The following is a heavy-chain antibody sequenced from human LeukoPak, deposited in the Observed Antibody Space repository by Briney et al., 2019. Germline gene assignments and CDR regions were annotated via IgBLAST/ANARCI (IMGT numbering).Heavy chain of an antibody. Sequence: GGSLRLSCAVSGLTFNNYAMSWVRQAPGKGLEWVSGISGRGASKYYADSVKGRFTISRDNSKNTVSLQLNSLRAEDTAVYYCAKGTYYYDSSGYYGGYYFDYWGQGTLVTVSS. J-gene: IGHJ4*02. D-gene: IGHD3-22*01. CDR3: AKGTYYYDSSGYYGGYYFDY. CDR1: GLTFNNYA. CDR2: ISGRGASK. V-gene: IGHV3-23*01.